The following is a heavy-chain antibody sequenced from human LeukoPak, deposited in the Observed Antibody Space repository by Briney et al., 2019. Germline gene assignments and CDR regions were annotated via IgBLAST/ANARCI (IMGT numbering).Heavy chain of an antibody. J-gene: IGHJ4*02. CDR3: ARSGDSSGYYWDFDY. D-gene: IGHD3-22*01. V-gene: IGHV4-4*07. CDR1: GGSITTYY. Sequence: SETLSLTCTVSGGSITTYYWSWIRQPAGKGLEWIGRIYSSGSTDYNPSLKSRVTMSVDTSKNHLSLKLTSVTAADTAVYYCARSGDSSGYYWDFDYWGQGTLVSVSS. CDR2: IYSSGST.